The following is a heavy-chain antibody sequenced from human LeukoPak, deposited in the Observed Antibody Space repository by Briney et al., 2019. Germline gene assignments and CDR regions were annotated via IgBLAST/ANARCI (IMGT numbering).Heavy chain of an antibody. Sequence: SETLPLTCTVSGGSISSYYWSWIRQPAGKGLEWIGRINTSGSTNYNPSLKSRITMSVDSSKNQFSLKLSSVTAADTAVYYCARGHVYYYDSSAFDIWGQGTMVAVSS. CDR3: ARGHVYYYDSSAFDI. D-gene: IGHD3-22*01. J-gene: IGHJ3*02. V-gene: IGHV4-4*07. CDR1: GGSISSYY. CDR2: INTSGST.